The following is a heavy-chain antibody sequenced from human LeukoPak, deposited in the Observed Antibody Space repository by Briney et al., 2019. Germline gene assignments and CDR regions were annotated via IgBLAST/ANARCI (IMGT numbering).Heavy chain of an antibody. CDR1: GFTFSIYD. J-gene: IGHJ6*03. V-gene: IGHV3-30*02. Sequence: GGSLRLSCETSGFTFSIYDMFWVRQAPGKGLEWVAFIASDGKKKNYADSVKGRFTISRDNFKKILYLQMDSLRAEDTAVFYCANHATKYYMDVWAKGPRSPSP. CDR3: ANHATKYYMDV. CDR2: IASDGKKK.